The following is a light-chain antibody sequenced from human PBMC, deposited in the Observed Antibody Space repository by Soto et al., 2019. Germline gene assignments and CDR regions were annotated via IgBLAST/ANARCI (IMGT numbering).Light chain of an antibody. CDR2: DAF. CDR1: QDIGRS. Sequence: DIQMTQSPSSLSASVGDRVTITCRASQDIGRSFAWFQQKPGKAPKSLVYDAFIFQSGVPSRFTVSGSGTDFTLTISGLQPEDFATYYCQQYDNYPYTFDGGTKVEIK. CDR3: QQYDNYPYT. J-gene: IGKJ4*01. V-gene: IGKV1-16*01.